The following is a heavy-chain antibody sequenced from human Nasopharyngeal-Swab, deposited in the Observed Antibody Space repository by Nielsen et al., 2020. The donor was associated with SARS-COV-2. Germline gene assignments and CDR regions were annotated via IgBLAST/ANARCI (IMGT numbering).Heavy chain of an antibody. D-gene: IGHD3-10*01. Sequence: WVRQPPGQGLEWMGWISAYSGNTNYVQKLQGRVTMTTDTSTSTAYMELRSLRSDDTAVYYCARDRSPYGSGSYLWFDPWGQGTLVTVSS. J-gene: IGHJ5*02. V-gene: IGHV1-18*01. CDR3: ARDRSPYGSGSYLWFDP. CDR2: ISAYSGNT.